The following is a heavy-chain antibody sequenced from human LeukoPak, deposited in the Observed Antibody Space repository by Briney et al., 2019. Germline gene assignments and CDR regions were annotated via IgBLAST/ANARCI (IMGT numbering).Heavy chain of an antibody. Sequence: GGSLRLSCAASGFTFSSYGMHWVRQAPGKGLEWVAFIRYDGSNKYYADSVKGRFTISRDNSKNTLYLQMNSLRAEDTAVYYCAKGAAKYSSSDHDAFDIWGQGTMVTVSS. V-gene: IGHV3-30*02. CDR3: AKGAAKYSSSDHDAFDI. J-gene: IGHJ3*02. CDR2: IRYDGSNK. CDR1: GFTFSSYG. D-gene: IGHD6-6*01.